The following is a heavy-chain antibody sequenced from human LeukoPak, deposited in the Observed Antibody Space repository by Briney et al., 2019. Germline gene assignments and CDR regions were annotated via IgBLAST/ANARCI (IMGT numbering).Heavy chain of an antibody. D-gene: IGHD3-3*01. V-gene: IGHV4-59*12. CDR3: ARVNADFWSGLDY. Sequence: GSLRLSCVVSGFTFSDYYMSWIRQPPGKGLEWIGYISYSGSTNYNPSLKSRVTISVDTSKNQFSLKLSSVTAADTAVYYCARVNADFWSGLDYWGQGTLVTVSS. CDR1: GFTFSDYY. J-gene: IGHJ4*02. CDR2: ISYSGST.